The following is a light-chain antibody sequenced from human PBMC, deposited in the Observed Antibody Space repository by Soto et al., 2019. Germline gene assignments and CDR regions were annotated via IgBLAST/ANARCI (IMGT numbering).Light chain of an antibody. J-gene: IGKJ1*01. CDR3: QHYNSYSEA. V-gene: IGKV1-5*01. CDR2: VAS. Sequence: DIQMTQSPSSVSAFVGDRVTITCRASQDINTYLAWYQQKPGKAPKLLIYVASSLESGVPTRFSGSGSGTEFTLTISSLQPDDFATYYCQHYNSYSEAFGQGTKVDNK. CDR1: QDINTY.